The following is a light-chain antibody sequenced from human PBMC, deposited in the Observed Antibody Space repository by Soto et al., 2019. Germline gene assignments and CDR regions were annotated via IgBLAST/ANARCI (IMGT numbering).Light chain of an antibody. CDR3: QQYNNWPRT. J-gene: IGKJ1*01. V-gene: IGKV3-15*01. Sequence: EIVMTQSPATLSVSPGERATLSCRASQSVSSNLAWYQQKPGQAPRLLIYGASTRATGIPARFSGSGSGTEFTLTISRLQSEDFAVYYCQQYNNWPRTFGQGNKVEIK. CDR1: QSVSSN. CDR2: GAS.